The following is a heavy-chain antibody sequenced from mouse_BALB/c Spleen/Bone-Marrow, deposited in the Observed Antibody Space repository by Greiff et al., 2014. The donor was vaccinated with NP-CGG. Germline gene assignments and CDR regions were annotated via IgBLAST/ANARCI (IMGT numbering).Heavy chain of an antibody. D-gene: IGHD1-1*02. CDR3: TRVTMAMDY. CDR2: IYPENSDT. J-gene: IGHJ4*01. CDR1: GYSFTSYW. Sequence: VQLQQSGTVLTRPGASVKMSCKASGYSFTSYWMHWVKQRPGQGLEWIGAIYPENSDTSYNQKFKGKAKLTAVTSATTAYMEFSSLTNEDSAVYYCTRVTMAMDYWGQGTSVTVSS. V-gene: IGHV1-5*01.